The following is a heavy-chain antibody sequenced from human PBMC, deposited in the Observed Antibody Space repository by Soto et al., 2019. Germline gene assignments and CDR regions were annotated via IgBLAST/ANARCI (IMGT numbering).Heavy chain of an antibody. Sequence: EVQLVESGGVLVQPGGSLRVSCAASGFTFSTSWMNWVLQAPGKGLECVANINGAGSEEYYVDSVRGRFTISRDNVKNSLFLQMNSLRAEDTAVYYCAAGFPPDYWGQGTLVTVSS. V-gene: IGHV3-7*01. CDR2: INGAGSEE. J-gene: IGHJ4*02. D-gene: IGHD3-10*01. CDR3: AAGFPPDY. CDR1: GFTFSTSW.